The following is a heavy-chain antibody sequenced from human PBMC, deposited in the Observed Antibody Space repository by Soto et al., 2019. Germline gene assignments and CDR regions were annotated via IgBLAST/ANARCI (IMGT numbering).Heavy chain of an antibody. J-gene: IGHJ6*02. Sequence: PSETLSLTWTVSGGSISWYDGSWIRQPPGKGLEWIGYIFYRGNTLYNPSLQSRVTISVDTSKNQFFLGLTSVTAADTAVYYCTRHAIIPKLQYGMDVWGQGASVTVSS. V-gene: IGHV4-59*01. CDR3: TRHAIIPKLQYGMDV. D-gene: IGHD1-1*01. CDR1: GGSISWYD. CDR2: IFYRGNT.